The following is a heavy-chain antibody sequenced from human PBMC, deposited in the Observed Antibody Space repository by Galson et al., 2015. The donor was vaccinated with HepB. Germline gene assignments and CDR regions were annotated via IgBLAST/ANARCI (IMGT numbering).Heavy chain of an antibody. V-gene: IGHV3-9*01. Sequence: SLRLSCAASGFTFDDYAMHWVRQAPGKGLEWVSGISWNSGSIGYADSVKGRFTISRDNFKNTLYLQMNSLRAEDTAVYFCAREGVASPNWFDPWGQGTLVTVSS. D-gene: IGHD3-3*01. CDR3: AREGVASPNWFDP. CDR2: ISWNSGSI. CDR1: GFTFDDYA. J-gene: IGHJ5*02.